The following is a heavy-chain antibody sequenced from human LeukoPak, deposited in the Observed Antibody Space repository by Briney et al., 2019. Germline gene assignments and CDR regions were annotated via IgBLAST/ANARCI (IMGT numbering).Heavy chain of an antibody. CDR3: ARSGYSSSWRFDY. J-gene: IGHJ4*02. CDR2: ISSSGSTI. Sequence: PGGSLRLSCAASGFTFSSYEMNWVRQAPGKGLEWVSYISSSGSTIYYADSVKGRFTISRDNAKNSLYMQMNSLRAEDTAVCHCARSGYSSSWRFDYWGQGTLVTVSS. D-gene: IGHD6-13*01. V-gene: IGHV3-48*03. CDR1: GFTFSSYE.